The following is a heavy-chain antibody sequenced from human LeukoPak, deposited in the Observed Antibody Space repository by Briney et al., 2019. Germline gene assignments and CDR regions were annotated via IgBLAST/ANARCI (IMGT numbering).Heavy chain of an antibody. D-gene: IGHD3-3*01. CDR3: AKGGSHYDFWSAY. J-gene: IGHJ4*02. CDR1: GFTFSSYA. V-gene: IGHV3-23*01. Sequence: GGSLRLSCAVSGFTFSSYAMSWVRQAPGKGLEWVSGISGSGDNTYYADSVKGRFTISRDNSMNTLYLQMNSLRVEDTAVYYCAKGGSHYDFWSAYWGQGTLVTVSS. CDR2: ISGSGDNT.